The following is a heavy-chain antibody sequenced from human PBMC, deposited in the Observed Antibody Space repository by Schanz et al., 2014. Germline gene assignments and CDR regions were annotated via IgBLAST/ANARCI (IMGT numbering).Heavy chain of an antibody. CDR1: GGSISSGGYS. CDR2: IYYSGNT. CDR3: ARDRGHGDLPGDI. J-gene: IGHJ6*02. V-gene: IGHV4-30-2*06. Sequence: LQLQESGSGLMKPSQTLSLTCAVSGGSISSGGYSWNWIRQSPGKGLEWIGYIYYSGNTYYNPSLKSRVTISVDRSKNQFSLRLDSVTAADTAVYYCARDRGHGDLPGDIWGQGTTVTVSS. D-gene: IGHD4-17*01.